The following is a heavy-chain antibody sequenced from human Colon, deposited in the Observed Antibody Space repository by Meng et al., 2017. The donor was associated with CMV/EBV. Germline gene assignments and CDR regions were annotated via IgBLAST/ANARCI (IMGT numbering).Heavy chain of an antibody. V-gene: IGHV4-39*07. Sequence: SSSTSTNHWCWIRQPPGKGLELIGNFYFSGSTYYNPSLKSRVTILVDTSKNHFSLRVSSVTAADTAVYYCARGGLAHRWGYNWFDPWGQGTLVTVSS. CDR3: ARGGLAHRWGYNWFDP. D-gene: IGHD5-24*01. J-gene: IGHJ5*02. CDR2: FYFSGST. CDR1: SSSTSTNH.